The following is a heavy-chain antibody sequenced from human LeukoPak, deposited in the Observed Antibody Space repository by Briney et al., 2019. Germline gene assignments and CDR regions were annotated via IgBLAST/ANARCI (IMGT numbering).Heavy chain of an antibody. J-gene: IGHJ6*03. Sequence: GGSLRLSCAASGFTFSTYGVHWVRQAPGKGLEWVAFIRHDGTNKWYADSVKGRFTISRDNSKNMLYLQMNSLRAEDTAVYHCAKDRDYGDYPSAYYYYMDVWGKGTTVTVSS. CDR3: AKDRDYGDYPSAYYYYMDV. V-gene: IGHV3-30*02. CDR1: GFTFSTYG. CDR2: IRHDGTNK. D-gene: IGHD4-17*01.